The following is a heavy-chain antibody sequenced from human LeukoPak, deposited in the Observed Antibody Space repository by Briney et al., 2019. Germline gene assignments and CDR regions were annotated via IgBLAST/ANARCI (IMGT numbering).Heavy chain of an antibody. Sequence: GGSLRLSCAASGFTFSNYWMHWVRQGPGKGLVWVARINGDGSFTTYADSVKGRLTISRDNAKNTLTLQMNSLRAEDTAVYYCANFERTVAGPYNWFDPWGQGTLVTVSS. CDR3: ANFERTVAGPYNWFDP. V-gene: IGHV3-74*01. J-gene: IGHJ5*02. CDR2: INGDGSFT. CDR1: GFTFSNYW. D-gene: IGHD6-19*01.